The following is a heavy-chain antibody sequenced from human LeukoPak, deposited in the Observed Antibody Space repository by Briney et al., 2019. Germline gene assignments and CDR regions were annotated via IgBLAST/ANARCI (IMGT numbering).Heavy chain of an antibody. V-gene: IGHV4-39*07. CDR3: ARSVAGDGGYYLADDAFDI. D-gene: IGHD3-22*01. CDR1: GGSISSSSYY. CDR2: IYYSGST. J-gene: IGHJ3*02. Sequence: PPETLSLTCTVSGGSISSSSYYWGWIRQPPGKGLEWIGSIYYSGSTYYNPSLKSRVTISVDTSKNQFSLKLSSVTAADTAVYYCARSVAGDGGYYLADDAFDIWGQGTMVTVSS.